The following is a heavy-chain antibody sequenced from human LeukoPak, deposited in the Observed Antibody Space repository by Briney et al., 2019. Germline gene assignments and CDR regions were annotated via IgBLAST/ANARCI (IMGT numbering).Heavy chain of an antibody. CDR3: ARYYYDSSGYYNYPNWFDP. CDR2: ISSSSSYI. J-gene: IGHJ5*02. V-gene: IGHV3-21*01. Sequence: GGSLRLSCAASGFTFSSYRMNWVRQAPGKGLEWVSSISSSSSYIYYADSVKGRFTISRDNAKNSLYLQMNSLRAEDTAVYYCARYYYDSSGYYNYPNWFDPWGQGTLVTVSS. CDR1: GFTFSSYR. D-gene: IGHD3-22*01.